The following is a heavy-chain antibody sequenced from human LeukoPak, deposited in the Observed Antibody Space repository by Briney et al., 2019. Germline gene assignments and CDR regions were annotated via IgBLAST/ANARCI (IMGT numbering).Heavy chain of an antibody. CDR2: IRFDGSDQ. CDR1: GFTFSNYG. J-gene: IGHJ4*02. CDR3: ARELGYCSGGSCSD. D-gene: IGHD2-15*01. V-gene: IGHV3-33*01. Sequence: GTSLRLSCAASGFTFSNYGMHWVRQAPGKGLEWVGVIRFDGSDQYYADSVKGRLTISRDNSKNTLFLQVNSLRAEDTAVYYRARELGYCSGGSCSDWGQGTLVTVSS.